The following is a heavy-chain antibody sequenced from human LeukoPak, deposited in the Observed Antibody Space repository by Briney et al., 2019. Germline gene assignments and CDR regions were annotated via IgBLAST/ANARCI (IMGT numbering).Heavy chain of an antibody. D-gene: IGHD6-13*01. J-gene: IGHJ1*01. V-gene: IGHV4-59*08. Sequence: SETLSLTCTVSGGSISNYYWSWIRQPPGKGLECIGYIYYSESTNYTPSLKSRVTISVDTSKNQFSLKLSSVTATDTAVYYCARHGGYSSPYLHWGQGTLVTVSS. CDR1: GGSISNYY. CDR3: ARHGGYSSPYLH. CDR2: IYYSEST.